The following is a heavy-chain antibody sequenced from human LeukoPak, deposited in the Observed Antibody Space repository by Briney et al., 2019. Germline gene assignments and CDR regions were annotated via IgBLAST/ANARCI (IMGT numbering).Heavy chain of an antibody. Sequence: NPSQTLSLTCTVSGGSISSGGYYWSWIRQPPGKGLEWIGYIYHSGSTYYNPSLKSRVTISVDTSKNQFSLKLSSVTAADTAVYYCATEKYSSSWYELGPSGNHWFDPWGQGTLVTVSS. V-gene: IGHV4-30-2*01. D-gene: IGHD6-13*01. J-gene: IGHJ5*02. CDR1: GGSISSGGYY. CDR3: ATEKYSSSWYELGPSGNHWFDP. CDR2: IYHSGST.